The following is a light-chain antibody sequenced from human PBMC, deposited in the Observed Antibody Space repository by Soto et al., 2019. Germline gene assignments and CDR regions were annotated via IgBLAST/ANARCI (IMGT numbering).Light chain of an antibody. CDR3: CSYADTTTWV. CDR2: EVT. J-gene: IGLJ3*02. Sequence: SVLTQPASVSGSPGQSITISCTGTSSDVGSHNFVSWYQQRPGKAPKLMIFEVTKRPSGVSDRFSASKSGNTASLTISGVRAEDEADYYCCSYADTTTWVFGGGTKVTVL. CDR1: SSDVGSHNF. V-gene: IGLV2-23*02.